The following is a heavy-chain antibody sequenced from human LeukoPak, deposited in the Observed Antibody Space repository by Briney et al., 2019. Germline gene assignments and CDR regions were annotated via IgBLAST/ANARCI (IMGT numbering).Heavy chain of an antibody. D-gene: IGHD6-13*01. V-gene: IGHV1-18*01. J-gene: IGHJ4*02. Sequence: ASVKLSCTASGYTFTSYGISWVRQDPGQGIEWMGWISAYNGNTNYAQKLQGSVTMTTDTSTSTAYMELRSLRSDDTAVYYCARATVALIAAAGTLDYWGQGTLVTVSS. CDR1: GYTFTSYG. CDR2: ISAYNGNT. CDR3: ARATVALIAAAGTLDY.